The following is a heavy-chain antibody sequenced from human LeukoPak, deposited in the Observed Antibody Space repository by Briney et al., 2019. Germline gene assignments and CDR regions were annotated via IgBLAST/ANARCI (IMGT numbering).Heavy chain of an antibody. Sequence: ASVNVSCKASGYTFTSYYMHWVRQAPGQGLKWMGIINPSGGSTSYAQKFQGRVTITRDTSASTAYMELSSLRSEDTAVYYCARGPVAVAGLDVGDCWGQGTLVTVSS. CDR1: GYTFTSYY. CDR2: INPSGGST. V-gene: IGHV1-46*01. CDR3: ARGPVAVAGLDVGDC. D-gene: IGHD6-19*01. J-gene: IGHJ4*02.